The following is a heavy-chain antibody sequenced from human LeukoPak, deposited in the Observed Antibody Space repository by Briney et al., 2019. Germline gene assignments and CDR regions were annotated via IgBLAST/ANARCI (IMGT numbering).Heavy chain of an antibody. J-gene: IGHJ6*03. CDR3: ARHTNRIAAVVGYYYYYMDV. CDR1: GYSFTSYW. V-gene: IGHV5-51*01. D-gene: IGHD6-13*01. Sequence: GESLKISCKGSGYSFTSYWIGWVRQMPGKGLEWMGIIYPGDSDTRYSPSFQGQVTISADKSTSTAYLQWSSLKASDTAMYYCARHTNRIAAVVGYYYYYMDVWGKGTTVTVSS. CDR2: IYPGDSDT.